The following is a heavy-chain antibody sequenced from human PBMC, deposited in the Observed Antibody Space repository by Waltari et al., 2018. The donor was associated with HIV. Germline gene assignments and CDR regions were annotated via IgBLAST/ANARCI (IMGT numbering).Heavy chain of an antibody. CDR3: ARVGWLQAVDYFGC. CDR1: GGSFSGYY. Sequence: QVQLQQWGAGLLKPSETLSLTCAVYGGSFSGYYWSWIRQPPVKGLEWIGENNHSGSSNNHPALQRGVTKSVNTSKNQFSQKLSFGTAEDTDVYYCARVGWLQAVDYFGCWGQGNMGTVAS. D-gene: IGHD5-12*01. CDR2: NNHSGSS. V-gene: IGHV4-34*01. J-gene: IGHJ4*02.